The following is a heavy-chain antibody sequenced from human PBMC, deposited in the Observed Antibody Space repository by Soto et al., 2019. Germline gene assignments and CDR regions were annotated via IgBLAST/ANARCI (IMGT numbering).Heavy chain of an antibody. V-gene: IGHV1-58*02. CDR2: IVVGSGNT. CDR3: AADPHRRPNNNWFDP. D-gene: IGHD2-8*01. Sequence: SVKVSCKASGFTFTSSAMQWVRQARGQRLEWIGWIVVGSGNTNYAQKFQERVTITRDMSTSTAYMELSSLRSEDTAVYYCAADPHRRPNNNWFDPWGQGTLVTVS. CDR1: GFTFTSSA. J-gene: IGHJ5*02.